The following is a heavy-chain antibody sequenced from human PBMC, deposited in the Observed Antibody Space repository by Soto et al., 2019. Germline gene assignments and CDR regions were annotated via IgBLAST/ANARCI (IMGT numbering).Heavy chain of an antibody. Sequence: QVLLVQSGAEVKKPGSSVKVSCKASGGSFRNQRFRWVRQAPGQGLEWMGGITPMFGAAHYAQTFQGRVTITADESTSTVYMELTSLRSADTDVYRCAREGPFCTSTCDYGMDVWGQGTTVTVSS. V-gene: IGHV1-69*01. CDR1: GGSFRNQR. CDR2: ITPMFGAA. D-gene: IGHD2-2*01. J-gene: IGHJ6*02. CDR3: AREGPFCTSTCDYGMDV.